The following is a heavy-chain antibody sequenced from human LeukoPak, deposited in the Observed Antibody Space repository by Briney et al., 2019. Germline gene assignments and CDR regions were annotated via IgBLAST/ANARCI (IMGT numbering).Heavy chain of an antibody. CDR3: ATYSSAFSY. Sequence: GGSLRLSCAASGFTFDGYGMSWVRQAPGKGLEWVANIKQDGSDKYYVDSVKGRFTISRDNAKNSLYLQMNSLRAEDTAVYYCATYSSAFSYWGQGTLVTVSS. D-gene: IGHD6-19*01. CDR1: GFTFDGYG. CDR2: IKQDGSDK. V-gene: IGHV3-7*01. J-gene: IGHJ4*02.